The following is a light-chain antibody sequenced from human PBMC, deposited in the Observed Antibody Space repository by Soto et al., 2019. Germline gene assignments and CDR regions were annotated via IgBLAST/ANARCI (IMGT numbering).Light chain of an antibody. Sequence: EIVMAQSPGTLSVSPGERATLSCRASQSVSSNLAWYQQKPGQAPRLLIYGASTRATGIPARFSGSGSETEFTLTISSLQSEDFAVYYCQHIHNWPRTFVQGT. J-gene: IGKJ1*01. CDR3: QHIHNWPRT. CDR2: GAS. V-gene: IGKV3-15*01. CDR1: QSVSSN.